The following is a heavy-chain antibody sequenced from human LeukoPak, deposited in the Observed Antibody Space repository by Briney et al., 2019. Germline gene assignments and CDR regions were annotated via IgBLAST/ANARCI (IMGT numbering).Heavy chain of an antibody. CDR1: GFTFSSYW. Sequence: PGGSLRLSCAASGFTFSSYWMHWVRQAPGKGLVWVSRINSDGSSTYYADSVKGRFTISRDNSKNTLYLQMNSLRAEDTSLCYCAKVGRGYSQYYFDHWRQGTLVTVSS. D-gene: IGHD3-22*01. CDR3: AKVGRGYSQYYFDH. V-gene: IGHV3-74*01. CDR2: INSDGSST. J-gene: IGHJ4*02.